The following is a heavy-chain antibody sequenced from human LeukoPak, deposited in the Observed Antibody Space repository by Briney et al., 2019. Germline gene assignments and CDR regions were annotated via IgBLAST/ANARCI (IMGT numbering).Heavy chain of an antibody. CDR3: GRECGVLFRGSQFDQ. CDR1: GFTFSSYA. J-gene: IGHJ4*01. Sequence: GRSLRLSCAASGFTFSSYAMHWVRQAPGKGLEWVAVISYDGSNKYYADSVKGRFTISRDNSKNTLYLQMNSLRAEDTAVYYWGRECGVLFRGSQFDQWGQGTPGTV. V-gene: IGHV3-30*04. CDR2: ISYDGSNK. D-gene: IGHD3-10*02.